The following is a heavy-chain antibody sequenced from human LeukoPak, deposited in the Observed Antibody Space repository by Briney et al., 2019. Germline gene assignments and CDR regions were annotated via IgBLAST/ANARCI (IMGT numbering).Heavy chain of an antibody. D-gene: IGHD7-27*01. V-gene: IGHV3-23*01. CDR2: ISGSGEST. CDR3: AREHWDFDY. J-gene: IGHJ4*02. CDR1: GFTFSNYA. Sequence: PGGFLRLSCAASGFTFSNYAITWIRQAPGKGLEWVSEISGSGESTYYGDSVKGRFTISRDNSKNTLYLQMNSLRAGDTAVYYCAREHWDFDYWGQGTLVTVSS.